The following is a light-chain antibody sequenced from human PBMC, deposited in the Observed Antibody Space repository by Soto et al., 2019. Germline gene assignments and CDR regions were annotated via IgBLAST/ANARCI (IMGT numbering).Light chain of an antibody. CDR3: LLYLSGHVRL. J-gene: IGLJ2*01. Sequence: QAVVTQEPSLTVSPGGTVTLTCASSTGEVTSGYFPNWIQQKPGQAPRSLIYNTNNKHSWTPARFSGSLLGGKATLTLSGVQPEDEAEYYCLLYLSGHVRLIGGGPKVTVL. V-gene: IGLV7-43*01. CDR2: NTN. CDR1: TGEVTSGYF.